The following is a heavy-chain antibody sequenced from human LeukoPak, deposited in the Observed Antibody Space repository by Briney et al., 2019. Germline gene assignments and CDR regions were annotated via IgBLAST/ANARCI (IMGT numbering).Heavy chain of an antibody. CDR2: IWYDGSNK. CDR1: GFTFSSYG. V-gene: IGHV3-33*06. Sequence: GGSLRLSCAASGFTFSSYGMHWVRQAPGKGLEWVAVIWYDGSNKYYADSVKGRFTISRDSSKNTLYLQMNSLRAEDTAVYYCAKDARLYGDYVPHFDYWGQGTLVTVSS. D-gene: IGHD4-17*01. J-gene: IGHJ4*02. CDR3: AKDARLYGDYVPHFDY.